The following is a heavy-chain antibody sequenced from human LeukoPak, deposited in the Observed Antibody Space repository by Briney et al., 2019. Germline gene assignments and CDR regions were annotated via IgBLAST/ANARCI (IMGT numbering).Heavy chain of an antibody. J-gene: IGHJ4*02. CDR2: ISAYNGNT. V-gene: IGHV1-18*01. CDR1: GYPFSNYD. Sequence: ASVKVSCKASGYPFSNYDINWVRQAPGQGLEWMGWISAYNGNTNYAQKLQGRVTMTTDTSTSTAYMELRSLRSDDTAVYYCASGGLTGYYKRFDYWGQGTLVTVSS. D-gene: IGHD3-9*01. CDR3: ASGGLTGYYKRFDY.